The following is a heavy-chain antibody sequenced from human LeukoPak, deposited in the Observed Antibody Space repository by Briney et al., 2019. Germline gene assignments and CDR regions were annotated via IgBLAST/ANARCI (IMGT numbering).Heavy chain of an antibody. J-gene: IGHJ6*04. CDR3: ARTYCSSTSCGGMDV. CDR2: IYPGDSDT. V-gene: IGHV5-51*01. D-gene: IGHD2-2*01. Sequence: GESLKISCKGSGYSFTSYWIGWVRQMPGKGLEWMGIIYPGDSDTRYSPSFQGQVTISADKSISTAYLQWSSLKASDTATYYCARTYCSSTSCGGMDVWGKGTTVTVSS. CDR1: GYSFTSYW.